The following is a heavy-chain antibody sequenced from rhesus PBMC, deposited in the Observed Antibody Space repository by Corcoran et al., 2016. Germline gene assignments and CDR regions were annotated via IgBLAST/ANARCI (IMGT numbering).Heavy chain of an antibody. J-gene: IGHJ4*01. CDR2: ISWSGGST. D-gene: IGHD6-31*01. Sequence: EVQLVESGGGVVQPGGCMRLACAAYGFTFVDYAMHWVRQAPGKGLEWVSGISWSGGSTYYADSVKGRFTISRDNAKNSLYLQMGSLRAEDTALYYCARDEGIAAAGYFDYWGQGVLVTVSS. CDR3: ARDEGIAAAGYFDY. V-gene: IGHV3-201*01. CDR1: GFTFVDYA.